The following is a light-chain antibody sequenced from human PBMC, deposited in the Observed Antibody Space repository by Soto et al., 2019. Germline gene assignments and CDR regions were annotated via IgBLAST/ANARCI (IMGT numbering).Light chain of an antibody. CDR2: DAS. CDR3: QQRSNWPLT. Sequence: EIVLTQSPATLSLSPGDRATLSCRASQSVSSYLARYQQKPGQAPRLLIYDASDRATAIPARFSGSGSGTDFTLTISSLEPEDFALYYCQQRSNWPLTFGGGTKVDIK. J-gene: IGKJ4*01. V-gene: IGKV3-11*01. CDR1: QSVSSY.